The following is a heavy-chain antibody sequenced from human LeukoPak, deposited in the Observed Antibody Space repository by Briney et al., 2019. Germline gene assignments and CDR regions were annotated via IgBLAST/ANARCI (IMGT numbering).Heavy chain of an antibody. V-gene: IGHV4-59*02. Sequence: SETLSLTCTVSGASVNSFYWNWIRQPPGKGLEWIGYIYYSGSPNYNPSLKSRVTMLIDTSKNQFSLKLNSVTAADTAVYFCARGRDLGQDYWGQGTLVTVSS. J-gene: IGHJ4*02. CDR1: GASVNSFY. CDR3: ARGRDLGQDY. CDR2: IYYSGSP. D-gene: IGHD3-16*01.